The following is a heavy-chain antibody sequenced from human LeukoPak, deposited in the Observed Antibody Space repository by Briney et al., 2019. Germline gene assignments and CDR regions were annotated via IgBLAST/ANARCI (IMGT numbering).Heavy chain of an antibody. J-gene: IGHJ1*01. CDR1: GGSLSSRSHY. CDR2: LSNSGNT. CDR3: ARGGAARLHFQN. V-gene: IGHV4-39*07. Sequence: PSETLSLTCTVSGGSLSSRSHYWGWIRQPPGQGLEWIGSLSNSGNTYYNPSLKSRVTISVDTSKNQFSLNLNSVTAADTAVYYCARGGAARLHFQNWGQGTLVTVSS. D-gene: IGHD6-6*01.